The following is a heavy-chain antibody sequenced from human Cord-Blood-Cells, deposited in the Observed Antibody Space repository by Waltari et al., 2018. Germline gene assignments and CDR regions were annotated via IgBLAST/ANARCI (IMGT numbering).Heavy chain of an antibody. D-gene: IGHD1-26*01. V-gene: IGHV4-31*03. CDR1: GGSISSGGYY. J-gene: IGHJ3*02. CDR2: IYYSGST. CDR3: AGNSGSYLYAFDI. Sequence: QVQLQESGPGLVKPSQTLSLTCTVSGGSISSGGYYWSWIRQHPGKGLEWIGYIYYSGSTYNNPSLKSRVTISVDTSKNQFSLKLSSVTAADTAVYYCAGNSGSYLYAFDIWGQGTMVTVSS.